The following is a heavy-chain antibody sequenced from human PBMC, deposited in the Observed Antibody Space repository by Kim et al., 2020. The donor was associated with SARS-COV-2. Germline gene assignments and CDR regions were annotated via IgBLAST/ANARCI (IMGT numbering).Heavy chain of an antibody. CDR3: ARDRKQWLVLGGEIDYGMDV. Sequence: GGSLRLSCAASGFTFSSYGMHWVRQAPGKGLEWVAVIWYDGSNKYYADSVKGRFTISRDNSKNTLYLQMNSLRAEDTAVYYCARDRKQWLVLGGEIDYGMDVWGQGTTVTVSS. V-gene: IGHV3-33*01. CDR2: IWYDGSNK. J-gene: IGHJ6*02. D-gene: IGHD6-19*01. CDR1: GFTFSSYG.